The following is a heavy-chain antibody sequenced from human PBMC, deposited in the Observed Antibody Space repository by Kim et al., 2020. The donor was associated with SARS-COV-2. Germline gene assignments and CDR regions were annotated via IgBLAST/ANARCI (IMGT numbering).Heavy chain of an antibody. D-gene: IGHD3-16*01. CDR2: T. Sequence: TGYAESVKGRLTISRDNAKGSLYLQMKSLRADDTALYYCVRGYAGGPLDFWGHGTLVTVSS. V-gene: IGHV3-20*03. CDR3: VRGYAGGPLDF. J-gene: IGHJ4*01.